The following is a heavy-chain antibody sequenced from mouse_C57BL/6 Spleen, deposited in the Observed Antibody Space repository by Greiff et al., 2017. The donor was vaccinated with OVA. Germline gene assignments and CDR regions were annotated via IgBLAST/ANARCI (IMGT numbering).Heavy chain of an antibody. V-gene: IGHV1-59*01. CDR1: GYTFTSYW. Sequence: QVQLQQPGAELVRPGTSVKLSCKASGYTFTSYWMHWVKQRPGQGLEWIGVIDPSDSYTNYNQKFKGKATLTVDTSSSTAYMQLSSLTSEDSAVYDCAATVVARGYFDVWGTGTTVTVSS. J-gene: IGHJ1*03. CDR2: IDPSDSYT. CDR3: AATVVARGYFDV. D-gene: IGHD1-1*01.